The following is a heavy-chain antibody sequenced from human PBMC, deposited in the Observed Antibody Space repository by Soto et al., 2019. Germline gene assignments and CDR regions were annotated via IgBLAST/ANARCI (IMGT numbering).Heavy chain of an antibody. D-gene: IGHD2-2*01. CDR1: GYTFTDYG. CDR2: ISTHNGDT. J-gene: IGHJ4*02. V-gene: IGHV1-18*01. CDR3: AREYCISSRCYGPDF. Sequence: QVQLVQSGAEVKNPGASVKVSCKASGYTFTDYGISWVRQAPGQGLEWMGWISTHNGDTKYARNLQGRLIMTTDTSTPTAYMELTSVRSADTAVYYCAREYCISSRCYGPDFLGRGTLVAVSS.